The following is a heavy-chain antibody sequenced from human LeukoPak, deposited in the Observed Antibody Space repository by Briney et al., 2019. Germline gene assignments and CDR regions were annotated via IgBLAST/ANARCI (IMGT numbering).Heavy chain of an antibody. CDR1: GYTFTSYD. D-gene: IGHD2-15*01. V-gene: IGHV1-8*03. CDR2: MNPNSGNT. CDR3: ARGLGYCSGGSCYRFGFDI. Sequence: ASVKVSCKASGYTFTSYDINWVRQATGQGLEWMGWMNPNSGNTGYAQKFQGRVTIARNNSITTAYVELSSLRSEDTAVYYCARGLGYCSGGSCYRFGFDIWGQGTMVTVSS. J-gene: IGHJ3*02.